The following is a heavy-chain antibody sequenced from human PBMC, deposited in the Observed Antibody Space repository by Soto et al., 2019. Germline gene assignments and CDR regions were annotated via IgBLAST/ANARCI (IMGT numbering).Heavy chain of an antibody. CDR1: CGTLSSYY. CDR3: DIDGLVLTGDGMHL. CDR2: IYYSGST. V-gene: IGHV4-59*01. J-gene: IGHJ6*02. D-gene: IGHD2-8*01. Sequence: SQTLYLTCTVSCGTLSSYYWSWIRQRPWKGLEWIGYIYYSGSTNYNPSLKSRVTISVDTSKNQFSLKLSSVTAAGTAVYYCDIDGLVLTGDGMHLWGEGTTVTVS.